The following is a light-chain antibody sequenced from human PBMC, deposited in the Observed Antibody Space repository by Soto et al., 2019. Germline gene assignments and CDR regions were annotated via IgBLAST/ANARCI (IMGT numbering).Light chain of an antibody. V-gene: IGLV2-14*01. J-gene: IGLJ1*01. Sequence: QSALTQPASVSGSPGQSITISCTGTSSDVGGFIYVSWYQQHPGKAPRLIIYEVNSRPSGVSTRFSGSKSGNTASLTISGLQTDDEADYYCSSYTSSSTYVFGSGTKVTVL. CDR2: EVN. CDR1: SSDVGGFIY. CDR3: SSYTSSSTYV.